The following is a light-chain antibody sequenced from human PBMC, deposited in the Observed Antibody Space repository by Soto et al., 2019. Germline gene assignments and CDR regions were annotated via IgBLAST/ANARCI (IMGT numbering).Light chain of an antibody. CDR3: QQYNSNPLT. CDR2: KAS. Sequence: DIQMTQSPSTLSASVGDRVTITCRASQSISTWLAWYQQKPGKAPKLLIYKASSLESGVPSGFSGSGSGTEFTLTISSLQPDDFATYYCQQYNSNPLTFGGGTKVEIK. V-gene: IGKV1-5*03. CDR1: QSISTW. J-gene: IGKJ4*01.